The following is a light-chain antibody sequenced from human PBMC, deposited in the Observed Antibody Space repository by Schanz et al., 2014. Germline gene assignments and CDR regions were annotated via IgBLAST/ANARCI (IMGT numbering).Light chain of an antibody. CDR2: NVN. CDR3: CSYASSATWV. J-gene: IGLJ3*02. Sequence: QSALIQPPSVSGSPGQSVTISCTGSSSDVGSYDYVSWYQQHPGTVPKPMIYNVNTQPSGVPDRSSGSKSGNTASMTISGLQADDEDDYLCCSYASSATWVFGGGTKVTVL. CDR1: SSDVGSYDY. V-gene: IGLV2-11*01.